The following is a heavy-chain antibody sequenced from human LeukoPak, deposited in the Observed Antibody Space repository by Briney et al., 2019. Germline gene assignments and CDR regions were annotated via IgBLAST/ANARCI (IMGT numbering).Heavy chain of an antibody. CDR3: ARLQRITMNAFDI. Sequence: PSETLSLTCTVSGGSVSSGSYYWSWIRQPPGKGLEWIGYIYYSGSTNYNPSLKSRVTISVDKSKNQFSLKLRSVTAADTAVYYCARLQRITMNAFDIWGQGTMATVSS. D-gene: IGHD3-22*01. J-gene: IGHJ3*02. CDR2: IYYSGST. CDR1: GGSVSSGSYY. V-gene: IGHV4-61*01.